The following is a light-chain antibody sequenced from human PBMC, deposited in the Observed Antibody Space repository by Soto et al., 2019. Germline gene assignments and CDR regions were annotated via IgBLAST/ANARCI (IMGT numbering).Light chain of an antibody. J-gene: IGKJ1*01. Sequence: DIVMTQSPDSLAVSLGERATINCKSSQSVLYSSNNKNYLAWYQQKPGQPPELLIYWASTRESGVPDRFSGSGSGTDFTLTITSLQADDVAVYYCQQYYSDPRTFGQGTKVEIK. V-gene: IGKV4-1*01. CDR2: WAS. CDR3: QQYYSDPRT. CDR1: QSVLYSSNNKNY.